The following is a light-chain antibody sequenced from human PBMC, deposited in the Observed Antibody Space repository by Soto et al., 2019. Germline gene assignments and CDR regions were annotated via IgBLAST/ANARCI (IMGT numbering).Light chain of an antibody. CDR3: QQYHRSSIT. CDR1: QGVSRW. Sequence: DIQLTQSPSFLSASVGDRVTITCRASQGVSRWLAWYQQKPGKAPKLLIYDASSLESGVPSRFSGTGSGTEFTLTISSLQPDDFATYYCQQYHRSSITFGQGTRLEI. J-gene: IGKJ5*01. V-gene: IGKV1-5*01. CDR2: DAS.